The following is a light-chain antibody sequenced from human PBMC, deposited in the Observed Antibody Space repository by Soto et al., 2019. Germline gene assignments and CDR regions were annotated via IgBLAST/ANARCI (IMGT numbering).Light chain of an antibody. CDR1: SSDVGGYNY. J-gene: IGLJ2*01. CDR2: EVS. CDR3: SSYAV. Sequence: QSALTQPPSASGSPGQSVTISCTGTSSDVGGYNYVSWYQQHPGKAPKLMIYEVSKRPSGVPDRFSGSKSGNTASLTVSGLQAEDEADYYCSSYAVFGGGTKLTVL. V-gene: IGLV2-8*01.